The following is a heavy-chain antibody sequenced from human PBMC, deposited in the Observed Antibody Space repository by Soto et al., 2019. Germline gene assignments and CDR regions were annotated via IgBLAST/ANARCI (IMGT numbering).Heavy chain of an antibody. CDR1: GFTFSSYG. CDR2: IWYDGSNK. Sequence: GGSLRLSCAASGFTFSSYGMHWVRQAPVKGLEWVAVIWYDGSNKYYADSVKGRFTISRDNSKNTLYLQMNSLRAEDTAVYYCARDSHYYDYGMDVWGQGTTVTVSS. CDR3: ARDSHYYDYGMDV. J-gene: IGHJ6*02. V-gene: IGHV3-33*01. D-gene: IGHD3-22*01.